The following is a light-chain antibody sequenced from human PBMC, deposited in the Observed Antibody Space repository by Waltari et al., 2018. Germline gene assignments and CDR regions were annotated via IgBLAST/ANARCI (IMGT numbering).Light chain of an antibody. CDR3: QQRSDWPPH. V-gene: IGKV3-11*01. J-gene: IGKJ5*01. Sequence: EIVLTQSPATLSLSPGERATLSCRASQSVSSYLGWYQQTPGQAPRLLTYDASNRAPGIPARFSGGVSVTDFTLTISCLEPEDFAVYYCQQRSDWPPHFGQGTRLEMK. CDR2: DAS. CDR1: QSVSSY.